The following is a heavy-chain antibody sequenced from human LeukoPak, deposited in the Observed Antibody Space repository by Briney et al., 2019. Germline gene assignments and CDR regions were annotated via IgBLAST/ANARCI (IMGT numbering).Heavy chain of an antibody. J-gene: IGHJ4*02. Sequence: GGSLRLSCAASGFTFSSYWMHGVRQAPGKGLVCVSRINSDGSFTTYADSVKGRFTISRDNAKNMLYLQMNSLRAEDTAVYYCARVQLGVGADGWGQGTLVTVSS. CDR2: INSDGSFT. D-gene: IGHD1-26*01. CDR1: GFTFSSYW. V-gene: IGHV3-74*01. CDR3: ARVQLGVGADG.